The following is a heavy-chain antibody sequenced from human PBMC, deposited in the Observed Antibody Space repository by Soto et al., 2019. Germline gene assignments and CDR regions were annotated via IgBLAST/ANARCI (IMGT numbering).Heavy chain of an antibody. D-gene: IGHD5-18*01. Sequence: SDTLSLTCTVSGGSISSGGYYWSWIRQHQGKGLEWIGYIYYSGSTYYNPSLKSRVTISVDTSKNQFSLKLSSVTAADTAVYYCASAPYGYSYGYFDYWGQGTLVTVSS. J-gene: IGHJ4*02. CDR2: IYYSGST. CDR1: GGSISSGGYY. CDR3: ASAPYGYSYGYFDY. V-gene: IGHV4-31*03.